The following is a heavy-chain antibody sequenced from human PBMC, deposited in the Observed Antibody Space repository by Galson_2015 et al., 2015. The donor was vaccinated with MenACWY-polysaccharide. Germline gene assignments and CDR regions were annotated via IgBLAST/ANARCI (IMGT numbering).Heavy chain of an antibody. J-gene: IGHJ2*01. Sequence: SLRLSCAASGFTFSSYWMHWVRHAPGKGLVWVSRTNTDGSSTSSADSVKGRFTISRDNAKNTLYLQMNRLRAEDTAVYYCVRMGGGFPTTWNFDLWARGTLVTGSS. V-gene: IGHV3-74*01. D-gene: IGHD3-16*01. CDR1: GFTFSSYW. CDR2: TNTDGSST. CDR3: VRMGGGFPTTWNFDL.